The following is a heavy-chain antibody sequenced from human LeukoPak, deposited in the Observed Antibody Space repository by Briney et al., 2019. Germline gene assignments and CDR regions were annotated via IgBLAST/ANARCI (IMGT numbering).Heavy chain of an antibody. D-gene: IGHD3-22*01. CDR3: AKTVGYDSSGYYNNWFDP. Sequence: SQTLSLTCTVSGGSISSGVYYWRWIRQHPGKGLEWIGYIYYSGSTYYNPSLKSRVTISVDTSKNQFSLKLSSVTAADTAVYYCAKTVGYDSSGYYNNWFDPWGQGTLVTVSS. V-gene: IGHV4-31*03. CDR1: GGSISSGVYY. J-gene: IGHJ5*02. CDR2: IYYSGST.